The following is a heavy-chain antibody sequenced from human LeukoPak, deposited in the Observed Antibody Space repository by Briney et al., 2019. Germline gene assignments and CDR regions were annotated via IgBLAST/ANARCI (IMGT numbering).Heavy chain of an antibody. V-gene: IGHV4-34*01. Sequence: KSSETLSLTCAAYGGSFSGYYWNWIRQPPGKGLEWIGGINHSGSTTYNPSPKSRVTISVDTSKNQFSLKLSSVTAADTAVYYCARGFYSSSWYYWFDPWGQGTLVTVSS. D-gene: IGHD6-13*01. CDR2: INHSGST. CDR1: GGSFSGYY. CDR3: ARGFYSSSWYYWFDP. J-gene: IGHJ5*02.